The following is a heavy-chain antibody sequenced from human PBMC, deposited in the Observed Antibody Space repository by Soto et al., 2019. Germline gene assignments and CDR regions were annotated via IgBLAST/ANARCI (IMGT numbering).Heavy chain of an antibody. Sequence: SEPLSRARPDSRESTTGTAYFSACHRQPQGRGLEWVGSIYYIGKTHYNPSLKNRVTISVDRSKNQFSLQMTSVTAADTFGYYCAQTLPRTGLFDYWGQVNGVTVS. CDR1: RESTTGTAYF. CDR3: AQTLPRTGLFDY. V-gene: IGHV4-39*01. CDR2: IYYIGKT. J-gene: IGHJ4*03.